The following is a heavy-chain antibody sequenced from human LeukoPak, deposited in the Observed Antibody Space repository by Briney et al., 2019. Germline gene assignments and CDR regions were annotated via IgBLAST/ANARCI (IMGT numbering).Heavy chain of an antibody. J-gene: IGHJ4*02. CDR1: GHTFTSYY. CDR2: INPSGGST. CDR3: ARSWEGYYFDY. V-gene: IGHV1-46*01. Sequence: GASVKVSCKASGHTFTSYYMHWVRQAPGQGLEWMGIINPSGGSTGYAQKFQGRVTMTRDTSTSTVYMELSSLRSEDTAVYYCARSWEGYYFDYWGQGALVTVSS. D-gene: IGHD1-26*01.